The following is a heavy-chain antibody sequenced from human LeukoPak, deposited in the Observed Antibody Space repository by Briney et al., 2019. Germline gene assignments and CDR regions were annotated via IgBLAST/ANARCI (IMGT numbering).Heavy chain of an antibody. D-gene: IGHD5-18*01. CDR1: GGSISSSSYY. J-gene: IGHJ4*02. CDR2: IYYSGST. V-gene: IGHV4-39*01. Sequence: PSETLSLTCTVSGGSISSSSYYWGWIRRPPGKGLEWIGSIYYSGSTYYNPSLKSRVTISVDTSKNQFSLKLSSVTAADTAVYYCARLGYSYGYRVDYWGQGTLVTVSS. CDR3: ARLGYSYGYRVDY.